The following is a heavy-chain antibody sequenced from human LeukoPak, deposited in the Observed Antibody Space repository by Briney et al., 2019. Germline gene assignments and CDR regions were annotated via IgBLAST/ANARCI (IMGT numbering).Heavy chain of an antibody. CDR3: AGAYSGSGGTLDY. V-gene: IGHV1-69*04. J-gene: IGHJ4*02. CDR2: IIPILGIA. Sequence: VASVKVSCKASGGTFSSYAISWVRQAPGQGLEWMGRIIPILGIANYAQKFQGRVTITADKSTSTAYMELSSLRSEDTAVYYCAGAYSGSGGTLDYWGQGTLVTVSS. D-gene: IGHD3-10*01. CDR1: GGTFSSYA.